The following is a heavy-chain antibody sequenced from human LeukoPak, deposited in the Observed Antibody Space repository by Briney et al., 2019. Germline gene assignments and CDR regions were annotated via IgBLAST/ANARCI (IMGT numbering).Heavy chain of an antibody. J-gene: IGHJ5*02. D-gene: IGHD2-2*01. CDR3: ARHRGYCTSTSCPNWFDP. CDR1: GDSFTSYW. V-gene: IGHV5-51*01. CDR2: IYLGDSDT. Sequence: GESLKISCKASGDSFTSYWIGWVRQMPGKGLEWMGIIYLGDSDTRYSPSFQGQVTISADKSISTVYLQWSSLQASDTAIYYCARHRGYCTSTSCPNWFDPWGQGTLVTVSS.